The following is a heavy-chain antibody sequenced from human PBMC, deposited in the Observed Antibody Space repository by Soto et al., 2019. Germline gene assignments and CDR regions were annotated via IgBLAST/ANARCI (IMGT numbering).Heavy chain of an antibody. J-gene: IGHJ4*02. D-gene: IGHD3-22*01. V-gene: IGHV3-64D*06. CDR2: ISTNGGST. CDR3: VKGEYYYDSSGYYPFDY. CDR1: GFTFCMYA. Sequence: GGALTLSCSTSGFTFCMYAMHWVRQAPGKGLEYVSSISTNGGSTHYADSVKGRFTISRDNSKNTQYLQMSSLRADDTAVYYCVKGEYYYDSSGYYPFDYWGQGT.